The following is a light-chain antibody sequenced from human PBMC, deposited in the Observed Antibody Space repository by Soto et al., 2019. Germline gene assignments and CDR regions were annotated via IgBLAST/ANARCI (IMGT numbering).Light chain of an antibody. CDR2: AAS. CDR3: QQYNNWPQT. Sequence: EIVMTQSPATLSVSPGERATLSCRASQSVSSNLAWYQQKPGQAPRLLIYAASTGATGIPARFSGSGSETAFTLTISSLQSEDFAVYYCQQYNNWPQTYGQGTKVEIK. CDR1: QSVSSN. V-gene: IGKV3-15*01. J-gene: IGKJ1*01.